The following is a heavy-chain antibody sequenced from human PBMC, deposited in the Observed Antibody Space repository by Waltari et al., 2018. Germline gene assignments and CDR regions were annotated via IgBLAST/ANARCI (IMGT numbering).Heavy chain of an antibody. D-gene: IGHD2-2*01. Sequence: EVQLVESGGGLVQPGGSLRLSCAASGFTFSSYSMNWVRPAPGKGLEWVSYISSSSTIYYADSVKGRFTISRDNAKNSLYLQMNSLRAEDTAVYYCARALVPAATYWFDPWGQGTLVTVSS. CDR2: ISSSSTI. CDR1: GFTFSSYS. CDR3: ARALVPAATYWFDP. J-gene: IGHJ5*02. V-gene: IGHV3-48*04.